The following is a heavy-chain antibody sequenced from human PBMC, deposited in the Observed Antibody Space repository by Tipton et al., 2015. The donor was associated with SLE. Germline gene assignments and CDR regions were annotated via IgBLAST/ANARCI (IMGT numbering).Heavy chain of an antibody. J-gene: IGHJ4*02. Sequence: TLSLTCTVSGGSISSYYWSWIRQPPGMPLEWIGYIHYSGGTYYNPSLKSRVTMSVDTSKNQFSLRLSSVTAVDTAVYYCARHPPRGGSGYALDNWGQGTLVTVSS. D-gene: IGHD5-12*01. CDR2: IHYSGGT. CDR1: GGSISSYY. CDR3: ARHPPRGGSGYALDN. V-gene: IGHV4-59*04.